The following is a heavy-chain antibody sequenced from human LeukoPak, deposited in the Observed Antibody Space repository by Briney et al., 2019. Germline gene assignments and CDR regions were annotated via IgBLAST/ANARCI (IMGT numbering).Heavy chain of an antibody. D-gene: IGHD3-10*01. V-gene: IGHV1-18*01. CDR3: ARGPELLWFGELYFDY. Sequence: ASVKVSCKASGYTFTSYGISWVRQAPGQGLEWMGWITTYNGNTNYAQKFQGRVTMTTDTSTSTAYMELRSLRSDDTAVYYCARGPELLWFGELYFDYWGQGTLVTVSS. J-gene: IGHJ4*02. CDR2: ITTYNGNT. CDR1: GYTFTSYG.